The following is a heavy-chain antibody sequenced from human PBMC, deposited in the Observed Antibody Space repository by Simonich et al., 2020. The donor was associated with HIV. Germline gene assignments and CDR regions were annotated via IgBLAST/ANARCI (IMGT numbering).Heavy chain of an antibody. Sequence: QVQLQQWGAGLLKPSDTLSLTCSVYGGSFSGYYWSWIRQPPGKGLEWIGEINHMGNNNYRPSLKSRVTISVDTSKNQFSLKLSSVTAADTAVYYCARGFYQRLYYFDYWGQGTLVTVSS. D-gene: IGHD2-2*01. CDR2: INHMGNN. CDR1: GGSFSGYY. J-gene: IGHJ4*02. V-gene: IGHV4-34*01. CDR3: ARGFYQRLYYFDY.